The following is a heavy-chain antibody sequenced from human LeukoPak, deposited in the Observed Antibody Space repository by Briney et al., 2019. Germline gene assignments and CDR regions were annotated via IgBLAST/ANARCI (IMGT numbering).Heavy chain of an antibody. CDR2: IYHSGST. CDR1: GGSISSGGYS. V-gene: IGHV4-30-2*01. J-gene: IGHJ1*01. Sequence: PSETLSLTCAVSGGSISSGGYSWSWIRQPPGKGLEWIGYIYHSGSTYYNPSLKSRVTISVDRSKNQFSLKLSSVTAADTAVYYCARGPRTFGGVIARKEYFQHWGQGTLVTVSS. CDR3: ARGPRTFGGVIARKEYFQH. D-gene: IGHD3-16*02.